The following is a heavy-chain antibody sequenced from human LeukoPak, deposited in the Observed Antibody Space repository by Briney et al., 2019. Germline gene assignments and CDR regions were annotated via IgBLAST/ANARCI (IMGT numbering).Heavy chain of an antibody. CDR3: ASRYCSSTSCLPFAP. J-gene: IGHJ5*02. Sequence: SETLSLTCTVSGGSISSGDYYWRWVRQPPGRGLELLGYIYYVGSTYYNPSLKSRVTISVNTSKNQFSLKLSSVTAADTAVYYCASRYCSSTSCLPFAPWGQGTLVTVSS. D-gene: IGHD2-2*01. CDR1: GGSISSGDYY. CDR2: IYYVGST. V-gene: IGHV4-30-4*01.